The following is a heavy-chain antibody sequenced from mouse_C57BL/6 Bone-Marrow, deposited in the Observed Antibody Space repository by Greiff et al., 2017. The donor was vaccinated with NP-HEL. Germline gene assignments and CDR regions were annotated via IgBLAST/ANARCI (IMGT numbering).Heavy chain of an antibody. D-gene: IGHD1-1*01. V-gene: IGHV1-64*01. CDR3: ARLGYVTTVVAKDYFDY. J-gene: IGHJ2*01. Sequence: QVQLQQPGAELVKPGASVKLSCKASGYTFTSYWMHWVKQRPGQGLEWIGMIHPNSGSTNYNEKFKSKATLTVDKSSSTAYMRLSSLTSEDSAVYYCARLGYVTTVVAKDYFDYWGQGTTLTVSS. CDR2: IHPNSGST. CDR1: GYTFTSYW.